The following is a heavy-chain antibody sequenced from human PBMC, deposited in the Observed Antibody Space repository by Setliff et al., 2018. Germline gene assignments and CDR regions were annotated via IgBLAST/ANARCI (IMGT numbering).Heavy chain of an antibody. CDR2: MNPNSGNT. J-gene: IGHJ4*02. CDR3: ATEKFPGDWGDY. Sequence: ASVKVSCKASGYTFTSYGFSWVRQATGQGLEWMGWMNPNSGNTGYAQKFQGRVTMTTDTSTRTAYMEVTSLRSDDTAVYYCATEKFPGDWGDYWGQGTLVTVSS. CDR1: GYTFTSYG. D-gene: IGHD2-21*01. V-gene: IGHV1-18*01.